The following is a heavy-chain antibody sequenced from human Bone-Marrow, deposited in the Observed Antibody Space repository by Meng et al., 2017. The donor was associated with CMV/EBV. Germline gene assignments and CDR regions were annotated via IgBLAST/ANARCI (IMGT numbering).Heavy chain of an antibody. V-gene: IGHV1-18*01. CDR2: ISAYNGNT. CDR1: GYTFTSYG. D-gene: IGHD6-13*01. CDR3: ARRGAAPRGCIMDV. J-gene: IGHJ6*02. Sequence: ASVKVSCKASGYTFTSYGISWVRQAPGQGLEWMGWISAYNGNTNYAQKLQGRVTVTTDTSTSTSYMGLRSLRSDDPAVYYYARRGAAPRGCIMDVWGQGTTATSSS.